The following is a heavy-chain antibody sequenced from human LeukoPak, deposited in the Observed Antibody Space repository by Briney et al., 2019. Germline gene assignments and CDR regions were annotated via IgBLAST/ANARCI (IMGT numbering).Heavy chain of an antibody. Sequence: PSETLSLTCAVSGDSISTSNSYWGWIRRPPGKGLEWVGSIYYSGNTYYNPSLKSRVTISVDTSKNQFSLKLSSVTAADTAVYYCARSLVDSDAFDIWGQGTMVTVSS. CDR3: ARSLVDSDAFDI. CDR1: GDSISTSNSY. D-gene: IGHD2-2*01. J-gene: IGHJ3*02. V-gene: IGHV4-39*07. CDR2: IYYSGNT.